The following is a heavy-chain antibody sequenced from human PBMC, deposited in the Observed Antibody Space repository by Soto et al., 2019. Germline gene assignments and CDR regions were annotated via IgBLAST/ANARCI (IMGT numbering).Heavy chain of an antibody. J-gene: IGHJ5*02. D-gene: IGHD4-17*01. V-gene: IGHV4-39*01. CDR1: GGSISSSSDY. CDR2: IYYSGST. CDR3: ARLYGNYIGWFDP. Sequence: QLQLQESGPGLVKRSETLSLTCTVSGGSISSSSDYWGWIRQPPGKGLEWIGSIYYSGSTYYNPSLKSRVTISVDTSKSQFSLKLTSVTAADTAVYYCARLYGNYIGWFDPWGQGTLVTVSS.